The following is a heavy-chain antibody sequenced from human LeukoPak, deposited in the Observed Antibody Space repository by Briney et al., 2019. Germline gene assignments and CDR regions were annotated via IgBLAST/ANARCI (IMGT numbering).Heavy chain of an antibody. CDR2: IKQDGSEK. J-gene: IGHJ4*02. D-gene: IGHD4-17*01. V-gene: IGHV3-7*01. CDR3: ARVQGPYGDYYFDY. Sequence: GGSLRLSCAASGFTFSSYWMSWVRQAPGKGLEWVANIKQDGSEKYYVDSVKGRFTISRDNAKNSLYLQMNSLRAEDTAVYYCARVQGPYGDYYFDYWGQGTLVTVSS. CDR1: GFTFSSYW.